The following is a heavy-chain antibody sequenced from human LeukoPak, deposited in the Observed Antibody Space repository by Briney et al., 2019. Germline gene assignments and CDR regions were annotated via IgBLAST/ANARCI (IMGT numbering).Heavy chain of an antibody. CDR2: IRNKGNNYAT. J-gene: IGHJ3*02. D-gene: IGHD2/OR15-2a*01. CDR1: GFTFSDSA. Sequence: GGSLRLSCVASGFTFSDSAMHWVRQASGKGLEWVGRIRNKGNNYATAFAASVKGGFTISRDDSKNTAYLQMNSLKTEDTAVYYCAREILRGDAFDIWGQGTMVTVFS. CDR3: AREILRGDAFDI. V-gene: IGHV3-73*01.